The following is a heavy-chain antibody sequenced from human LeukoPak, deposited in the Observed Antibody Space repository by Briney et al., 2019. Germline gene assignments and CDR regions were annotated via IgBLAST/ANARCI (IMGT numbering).Heavy chain of an antibody. V-gene: IGHV3-74*01. CDR2: IYSDGSIT. CDR3: ARMSAVAGGLDY. Sequence: GGSLRLSCAASGFTFSSYWMHWVRQAPGKGLVWVSRIYSDGSITTYADSVKGRFTISRDNAKNTLYLQMNSLRAEDTAVYYCARMSAVAGGLDYWGQGTLVTVSS. D-gene: IGHD6-19*01. CDR1: GFTFSSYW. J-gene: IGHJ4*02.